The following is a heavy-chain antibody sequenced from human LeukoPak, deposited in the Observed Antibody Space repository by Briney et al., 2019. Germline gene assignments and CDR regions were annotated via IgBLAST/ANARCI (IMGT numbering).Heavy chain of an antibody. J-gene: IGHJ4*02. Sequence: GGSPRPSCAASGFTFSSYGMSWVRQAPGKGLEGVSAISGSGGSTYYADSVKGRFTISRDNSKNTLYLQMNSLRAEDTAVYYCAKARSGWCLDYWGQGTLVTVSS. D-gene: IGHD6-19*01. CDR1: GFTFSSYG. CDR2: ISGSGGST. V-gene: IGHV3-23*01. CDR3: AKARSGWCLDY.